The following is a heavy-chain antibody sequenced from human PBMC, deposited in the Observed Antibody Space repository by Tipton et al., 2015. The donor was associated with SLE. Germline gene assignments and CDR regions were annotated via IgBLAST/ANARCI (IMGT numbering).Heavy chain of an antibody. V-gene: IGHV4-4*02. CDR2: IYHIGTT. D-gene: IGHD4-11*01. CDR1: GGSINSYNW. CDR3: ARGPDYSNYYFYRMDV. Sequence: GLVKPSGTVSLTCAVSGGSINSYNWWTWVRQPPGKGLEWIGEIYHIGTTNYNPSLKSRITISLDKSNNHFSLRLSSLTAADTAVYYCARGPDYSNYYFYRMDVWGQGTTVTVSS. J-gene: IGHJ6*02.